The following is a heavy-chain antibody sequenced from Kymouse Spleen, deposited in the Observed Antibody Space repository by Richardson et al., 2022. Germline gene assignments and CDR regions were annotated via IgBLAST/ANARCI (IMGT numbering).Heavy chain of an antibody. CDR1: GFTFSSYW. V-gene: IGHV3-7*01. J-gene: IGHJ3*02. D-gene: IGHD1-7*01. CDR2: IKQDGSEK. CDR3: ARESLYNWNYVGAFDI. Sequence: EVQLVESGGGLVQPGGSLRLSCAASGFTFSSYWMSWVRQAPGKGLEWVANIKQDGSEKYYVDSVKGRFTISRDNAKNSLYLQMNSLRAEDTAVYYCARESLYNWNYVGAFDIWGQGTMVTVSS.